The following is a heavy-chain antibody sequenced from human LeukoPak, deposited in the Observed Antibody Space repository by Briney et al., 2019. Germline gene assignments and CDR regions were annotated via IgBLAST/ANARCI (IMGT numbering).Heavy chain of an antibody. V-gene: IGHV3-30*02. D-gene: IGHD6-13*01. J-gene: IGHJ4*02. CDR3: AKGLEYEQQLVSGFDY. Sequence: GGSLRLSCAASGFTFSSYGMHWVSQAPGKGLEWVAFIRYDGSNKYYADSVKGRFTISRDNSKNTLYLQMNSLRAEDTAVYYCAKGLEYEQQLVSGFDYWGQGTLVTVSS. CDR1: GFTFSSYG. CDR2: IRYDGSNK.